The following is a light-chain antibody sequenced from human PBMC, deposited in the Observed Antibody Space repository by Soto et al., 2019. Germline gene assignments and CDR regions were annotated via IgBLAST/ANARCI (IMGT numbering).Light chain of an antibody. CDR2: QAS. V-gene: IGKV1-5*03. Sequence: DIQMTQSPSTLSASVGDRVTITCRASQSISSWLAWYQQKPGKAPKLLIFQASSLKSGVPSRFSGSGSATEYTLPISSLQLDVFATYYCEDYSSSSGLIFGGGTKVDIK. CDR3: EDYSSSSGLI. CDR1: QSISSW. J-gene: IGKJ4*01.